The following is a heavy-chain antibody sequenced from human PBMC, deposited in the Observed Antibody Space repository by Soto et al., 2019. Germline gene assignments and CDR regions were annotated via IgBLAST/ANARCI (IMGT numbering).Heavy chain of an antibody. CDR2: NNAGNGNT. V-gene: IGHV1-3*01. CDR1: GYTFTSYA. J-gene: IGHJ4*02. D-gene: IGHD3-3*01. Sequence: ASVKVSCKASGYTFTSYAMHWVRQAPGQRLEWMGWNNAGNGNTKYSQKFQGRVTITRDTSASTAYMELSSLRSEDTAVYYCARDRIEYYDFWSGESNIWGQGTLVTVSS. CDR3: ARDRIEYYDFWSGESNI.